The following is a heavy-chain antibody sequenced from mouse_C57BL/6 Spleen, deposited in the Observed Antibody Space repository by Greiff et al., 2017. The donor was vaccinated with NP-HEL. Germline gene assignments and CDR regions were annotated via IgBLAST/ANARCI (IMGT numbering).Heavy chain of an antibody. CDR2: IHPNSGST. Sequence: QVQLQQSGAELVKPGASVKLSCKASGYTFTSYWIHWVKQRPGQGLEWIGMIHPNSGSTNYNEKFKSKATLTVDKSSSTAYMQLSSLTSEDSAVYYCARYPTVVARMDYWGQGTSVTVSS. V-gene: IGHV1-64*01. CDR3: ARYPTVVARMDY. D-gene: IGHD1-1*01. CDR1: GYTFTSYW. J-gene: IGHJ4*01.